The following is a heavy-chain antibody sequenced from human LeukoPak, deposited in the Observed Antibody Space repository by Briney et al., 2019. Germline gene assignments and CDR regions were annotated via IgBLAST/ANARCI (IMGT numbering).Heavy chain of an antibody. V-gene: IGHV1-2*02. D-gene: IGHD2-15*01. CDR2: INPNSGGT. J-gene: IGHJ5*02. CDR3: ARDWSSGGSASWFDP. Sequence: ASVKVSCKACGYTFTGYYMHWVRQAPGQGLEWMGWINPNSGGTNYAQKFQGRVTMTRDTSISTAYMELSRLRSDDTAVYYCARDWSSGGSASWFDPWGQGTLVTVSS. CDR1: GYTFTGYY.